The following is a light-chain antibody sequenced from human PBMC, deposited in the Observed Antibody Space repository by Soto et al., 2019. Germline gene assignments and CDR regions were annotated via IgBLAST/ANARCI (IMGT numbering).Light chain of an antibody. CDR1: QSFRGL. Sequence: EVVLTQSPVTLSLSPGERSPXSCSASQSFRGLLAWYQQKPGQAPSXXXAYXYNMATGSPPRLSGSGSATDFTLTISSLDPEDSAVYYCQQRHMWTSTFGQGTRLEIK. CDR2: YXY. CDR3: QQRHMWTST. V-gene: IGKV3-11*01. J-gene: IGKJ5*01.